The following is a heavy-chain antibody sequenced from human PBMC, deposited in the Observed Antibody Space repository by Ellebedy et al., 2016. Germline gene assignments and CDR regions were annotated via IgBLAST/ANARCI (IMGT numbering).Heavy chain of an antibody. Sequence: SVKVSXXASGGTFSSYAISWVRQAPGQGLEWMGGIIPIFGTANYAQKFQGRVTITADESTSTAYMELRSLRSDDTAVYYCARQDYGDYPDYWGQGTLVTVSS. D-gene: IGHD4-17*01. V-gene: IGHV1-69*13. CDR1: GGTFSSYA. J-gene: IGHJ4*02. CDR2: IIPIFGTA. CDR3: ARQDYGDYPDY.